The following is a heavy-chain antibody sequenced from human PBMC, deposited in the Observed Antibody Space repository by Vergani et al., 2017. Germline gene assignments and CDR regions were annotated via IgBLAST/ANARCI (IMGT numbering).Heavy chain of an antibody. V-gene: IGHV5-51*01. D-gene: IGHD3-22*01. CDR2: IYPGDSDT. Sequence: EVQLVQSGAEVKKPGESLRISCKGSGYSFTSYWIGWVRQMPGKGLEWMGIIYPGDSDTRYSPSFQGQVTISADKSISTAYLQWSSLKASDTAMYYCARISQSLYYDSSGDAFDIWGQGTMVTVSS. CDR1: GYSFTSYW. CDR3: ARISQSLYYDSSGDAFDI. J-gene: IGHJ3*02.